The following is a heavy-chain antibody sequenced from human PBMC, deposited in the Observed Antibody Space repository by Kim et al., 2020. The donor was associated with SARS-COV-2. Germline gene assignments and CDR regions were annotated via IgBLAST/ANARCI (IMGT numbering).Heavy chain of an antibody. D-gene: IGHD3-22*01. J-gene: IGHJ4*02. CDR3: ARDRGGSSSYYGNYDY. V-gene: IGHV4-4*07. CDR2: IYSSGRS. Sequence: SETLSLTCIVSGGSISDYYWSWIRQPAGKGLEWIGRIYSSGRSNYNLSLESRLTMSVDTSKNQFSLRLSSVTAADTGVYYCARDRGGSSSYYGNYDYWGQGIQVTVSS. CDR1: GGSISDYY.